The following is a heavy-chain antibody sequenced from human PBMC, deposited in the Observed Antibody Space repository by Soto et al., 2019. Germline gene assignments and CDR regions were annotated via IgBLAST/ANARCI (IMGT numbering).Heavy chain of an antibody. CDR2: INPNSGGT. CDR3: ARDIVNYDILTGYPSYYYYGMDV. CDR1: VYTFTGYY. V-gene: IGHV1-2*04. Sequence: ASVKVACKAYVYTFTGYYMHWPRQAPGQGLEWMGWINPNSGGTNYAQKFQGWVTMTRDTSISTAYMELSRLRSDDTAVYYCARDIVNYDILTGYPSYYYYGMDVWGQGTTVTVSS. J-gene: IGHJ6*02. D-gene: IGHD3-9*01.